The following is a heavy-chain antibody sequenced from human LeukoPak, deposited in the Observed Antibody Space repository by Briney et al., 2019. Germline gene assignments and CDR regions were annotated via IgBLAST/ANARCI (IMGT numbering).Heavy chain of an antibody. CDR2: IYYSGST. J-gene: IGHJ4*02. V-gene: IGHV4-39*07. CDR1: GGSISSSSYY. Sequence: PSETLSLTCTVSGGSISSSSYYWGWIRQPPGKGLEWIGSIYYSGSTYYNPSLKSRVTISVDTSKNQFSLKLSSVTAADTAVYYCARSGGLRFLEWLEDWGQGTLVTVSS. D-gene: IGHD3-3*01. CDR3: ARSGGLRFLEWLED.